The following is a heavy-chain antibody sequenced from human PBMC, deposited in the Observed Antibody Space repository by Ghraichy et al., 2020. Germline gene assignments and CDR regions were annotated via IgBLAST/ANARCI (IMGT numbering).Heavy chain of an antibody. Sequence: ASVKVSCKASGYTFTSYDINWVRQATGQGLEWMGWMNPNSGNTGYAQKFQGRVTMTRNTSISTAYMELSSLRSEDTAVYYCARGGDILTGYYNWFDPWGQGTLVTVSS. J-gene: IGHJ5*02. D-gene: IGHD3-9*01. V-gene: IGHV1-8*01. CDR1: GYTFTSYD. CDR2: MNPNSGNT. CDR3: ARGGDILTGYYNWFDP.